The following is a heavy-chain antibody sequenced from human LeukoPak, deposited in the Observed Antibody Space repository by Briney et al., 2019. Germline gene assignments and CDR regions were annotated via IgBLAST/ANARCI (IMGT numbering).Heavy chain of an antibody. CDR3: VRQYNSSWLQFFDY. Sequence: PGGSLRLSCAAAGLTFSDYWMTRVRQAPGKGLEWVANIKQDGSAKYYVDSVQGRFTISRDNAKNSLYLQMNSLRAEDTAIYYCVRQYNSSWLQFFDYWGQGTLVTVSS. CDR2: IKQDGSAK. D-gene: IGHD6-13*01. V-gene: IGHV3-7*04. CDR1: GLTFSDYW. J-gene: IGHJ4*02.